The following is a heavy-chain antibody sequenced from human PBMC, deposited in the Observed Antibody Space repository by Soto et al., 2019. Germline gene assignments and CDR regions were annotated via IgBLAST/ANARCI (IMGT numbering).Heavy chain of an antibody. J-gene: IGHJ6*02. V-gene: IGHV3-33*01. Sequence: GGSLRLSCAASGFTFSSYGMHWVRQAPGKGLEWVAVIWYDGSNKYYADSVKGRFTISRDNSKNTLYLQMNSLRAEDTAVYYCASVGGGYCSSTSCFAYGMDVWGQGTTVTVSS. D-gene: IGHD2-2*01. CDR1: GFTFSSYG. CDR3: ASVGGGYCSSTSCFAYGMDV. CDR2: IWYDGSNK.